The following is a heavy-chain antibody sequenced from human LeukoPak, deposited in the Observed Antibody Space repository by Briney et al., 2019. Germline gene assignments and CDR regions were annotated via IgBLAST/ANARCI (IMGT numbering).Heavy chain of an antibody. CDR2: ISSSSSTI. D-gene: IGHD3-10*01. V-gene: IGHV3-48*02. Sequence: GGSLRLSCADSGVTFSTYSMNWVRQAPGKGLEWISYISSSSSTIYYADSVKGRFTISRDNAKNSLYLQMNSLRDEDTAVYYCADLYYYGSGKSAFDIWGQGTMVTVSS. CDR1: GVTFSTYS. CDR3: ADLYYYGSGKSAFDI. J-gene: IGHJ3*02.